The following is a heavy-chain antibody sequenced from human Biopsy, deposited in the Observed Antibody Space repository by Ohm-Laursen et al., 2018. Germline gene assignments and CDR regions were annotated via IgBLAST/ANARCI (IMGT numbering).Heavy chain of an antibody. D-gene: IGHD3-22*01. CDR3: ARDRGYYSDRTVPGYFDL. Sequence: SETLSLTWAASGDSISSYYWSWIRQPPGKGLQWIGYVYYTGSTDYNPSLQSRVTISVDTSKNHFSLRLRSVTPADTAIYYCARDRGYYSDRTVPGYFDLWGRGTLVTVSS. V-gene: IGHV4-59*01. CDR2: VYYTGST. J-gene: IGHJ2*01. CDR1: GDSISSYY.